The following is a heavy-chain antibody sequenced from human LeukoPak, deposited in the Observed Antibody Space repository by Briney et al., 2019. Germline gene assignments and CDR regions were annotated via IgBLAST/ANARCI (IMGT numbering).Heavy chain of an antibody. D-gene: IGHD6-13*01. J-gene: IGHJ4*02. CDR3: ARDYSSSWSEYYFDY. CDR2: IYYSGST. Sequence: SETLSLTWTVSGGSVSSGSYYWSWIRQPPGKGLEWIGYIYYSGSTNYNPSLKSRVTISVDTSKNQFSLKLSSVTAADTAVYYCARDYSSSWSEYYFDYWGQGTLVTVSS. CDR1: GGSVSSGSYY. V-gene: IGHV4-61*01.